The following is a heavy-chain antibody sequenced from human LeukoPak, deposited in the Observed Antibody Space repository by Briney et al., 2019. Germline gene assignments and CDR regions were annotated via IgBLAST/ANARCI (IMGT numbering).Heavy chain of an antibody. Sequence: ASVRVSCKASGYTFTGYYMHWVRQAPGQGLEWMGWINPNSGGTNSAQKFQGRVTMTRDTSISTAYMELSRLRSDDTAVYYCARVGDMGYDSSGYYGVDYWGQGTLVTVSS. CDR1: GYTFTGYY. V-gene: IGHV1-2*02. D-gene: IGHD3-22*01. CDR3: ARVGDMGYDSSGYYGVDY. CDR2: INPNSGGT. J-gene: IGHJ4*02.